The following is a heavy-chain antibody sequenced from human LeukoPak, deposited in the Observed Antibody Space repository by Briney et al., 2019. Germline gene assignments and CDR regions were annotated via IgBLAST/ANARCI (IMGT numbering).Heavy chain of an antibody. CDR3: ARTRIYSGSPLGFDY. CDR1: GGTFSSYA. J-gene: IGHJ4*02. Sequence: ASVKVSCKASGGTFSSYAISWVRQAPGQGLEWMGGIIPIFGTANYAQKFQGRVTITTDESTSTAYMELSSLRSEDTAVYYCARTRIYSGSPLGFDYWGQGTLVTVSS. V-gene: IGHV1-69*05. CDR2: IIPIFGTA. D-gene: IGHD1-26*01.